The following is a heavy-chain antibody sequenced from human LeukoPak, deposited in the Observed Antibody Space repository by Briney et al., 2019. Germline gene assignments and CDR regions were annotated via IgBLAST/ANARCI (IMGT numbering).Heavy chain of an antibody. D-gene: IGHD6-13*01. J-gene: IGHJ6*02. V-gene: IGHV3-7*03. Sequence: PGGSLRLSCAASGFTFSSYWMSWVRQAPGKGLEWVANIKQDGSEKYYVDSVKGRFTISRDNAKNSLYLQMNSLRAEDTAVYYCARVSRFIAAAHHYYGMDVWGQGTTVTVSS. CDR1: GFTFSSYW. CDR3: ARVSRFIAAAHHYYGMDV. CDR2: IKQDGSEK.